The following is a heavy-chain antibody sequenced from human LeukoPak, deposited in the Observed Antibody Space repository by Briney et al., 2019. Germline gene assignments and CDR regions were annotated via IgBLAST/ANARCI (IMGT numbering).Heavy chain of an antibody. V-gene: IGHV4-39*01. CDR2: IYYSGST. Sequence: SETLSLTCTVSGGSISSSNYYWGWIRQPPGKGLEWIGSIYYSGSTYYNPSLKSRVTISVDTSKNQFSLKLSSVTAADTAVYYCSRPHRAGWFDPWCQGTLVTVSS. D-gene: IGHD6-13*01. CDR3: SRPHRAGWFDP. CDR1: GGSISSSNYY. J-gene: IGHJ5*02.